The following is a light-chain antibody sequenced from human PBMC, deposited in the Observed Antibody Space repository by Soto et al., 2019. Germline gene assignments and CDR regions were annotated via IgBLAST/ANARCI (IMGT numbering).Light chain of an antibody. CDR3: QEYNTWPWT. Sequence: ETVMTQSPATLSVSPGERATLSCRASQSVNSNLAWYQQKLGQAPRVLIYGASTRATGIPDRFSGSGSGTEFILTISSLHSEDLAVYYCQEYNTWPWTFGQGTKVEIK. J-gene: IGKJ1*01. V-gene: IGKV3-15*01. CDR2: GAS. CDR1: QSVNSN.